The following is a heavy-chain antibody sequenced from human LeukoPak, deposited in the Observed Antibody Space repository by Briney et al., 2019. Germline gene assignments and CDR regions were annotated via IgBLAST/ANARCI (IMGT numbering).Heavy chain of an antibody. CDR3: ARGVGSSWFAD. V-gene: IGHV1-2*02. D-gene: IGHD6-13*01. CDR1: GYTFTANY. J-gene: IGHJ5*02. Sequence: ASVNVSCKASGYTFTANYIHWVRQAPGQGLEWMGWINPNSAATSYAQNFEGRVTMTRDTSMTTHYMELSRLTSDDTAVYYCARGVGSSWFADWGQGTLVTVSS. CDR2: INPNSAAT.